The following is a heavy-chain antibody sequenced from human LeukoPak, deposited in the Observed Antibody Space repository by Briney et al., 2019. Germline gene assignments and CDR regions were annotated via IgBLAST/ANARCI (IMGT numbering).Heavy chain of an antibody. CDR2: IYYSGST. CDR1: GGPISSYY. V-gene: IGHV4-59*01. J-gene: IGHJ4*02. CDR3: ASYGSGSRFDY. D-gene: IGHD3-10*01. Sequence: SETLSLTCTVSGGPISSYYWSWIRQPPGKGLEWIGYIYYSGSTNYNPSLKSRVTISVDTSKNQFSLKLSSVTAADTAVYYCASYGSGSRFDYWGQGTLVTVSS.